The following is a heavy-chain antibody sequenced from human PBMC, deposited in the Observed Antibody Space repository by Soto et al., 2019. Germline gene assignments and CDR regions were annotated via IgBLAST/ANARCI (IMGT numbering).Heavy chain of an antibody. Sequence: SETLSLTCTVSGGSISSGGYYWSWIRHPPGKGLEWIGYIYYSGSTYYNPSLKSRVTISVDTSKNQFSLKLSSVTAADTAAYYCARDSPDCSGGSCYSHAHYYGMDVWGQGTTVTVSS. CDR2: IYYSGST. D-gene: IGHD2-15*01. J-gene: IGHJ6*02. V-gene: IGHV4-30-4*01. CDR1: GGSISSGGYY. CDR3: ARDSPDCSGGSCYSHAHYYGMDV.